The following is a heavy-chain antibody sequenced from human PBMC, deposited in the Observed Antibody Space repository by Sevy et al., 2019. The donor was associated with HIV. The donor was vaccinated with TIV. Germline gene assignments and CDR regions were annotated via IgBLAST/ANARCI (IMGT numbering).Heavy chain of an antibody. J-gene: IGHJ4*02. CDR3: ARGRSRAARQDY. D-gene: IGHD6-6*01. V-gene: IGHV4-34*01. CDR1: GGSFSNYY. Sequence: SDTLSLTCAVYGGSFSNYYWSWIRQPPGKGPEWIGEVNYSGNINYNPSLESRATISVETSKNQFSLRLTSVTAADTAIYYCARGRSRAARQDYWSQGTLVTVSS. CDR2: VNYSGNI.